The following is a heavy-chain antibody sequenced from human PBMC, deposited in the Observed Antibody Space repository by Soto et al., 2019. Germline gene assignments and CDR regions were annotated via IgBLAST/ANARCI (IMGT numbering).Heavy chain of an antibody. CDR2: IMPVFRTP. Sequence: QVQLEQSGAEVKKPGSSVKVSCKASGGTFSNSAISWVRQAPGQGLEWMGGIMPVFRTPDYAQRFQGRVTITADESTSTACRELSGLRSDDTAVYFCASDKDRPQLGGNYYYILDVWGQGTTVTVSS. J-gene: IGHJ6*02. CDR3: ASDKDRPQLGGNYYYILDV. V-gene: IGHV1-69*12. D-gene: IGHD3-3*02. CDR1: GGTFSNSA.